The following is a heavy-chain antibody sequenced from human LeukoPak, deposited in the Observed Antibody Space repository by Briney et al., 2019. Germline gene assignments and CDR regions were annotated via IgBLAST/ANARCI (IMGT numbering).Heavy chain of an antibody. CDR3: AKDSATMVRGVIILYYYYGMDV. V-gene: IGHV3-9*01. J-gene: IGHJ6*02. CDR2: ISWNSGSI. CDR1: GFTFDDYA. Sequence: GGSLRLSCAASGFTFDDYAMHWVRQAPGKGLEWVSGISWNSGSIGYADSVKGRFTISRDNAKNSLYLQMNSLRAEDTALYYCAKDSATMVRGVIILYYYYGMDVWGQGTTVTVSS. D-gene: IGHD3-10*01.